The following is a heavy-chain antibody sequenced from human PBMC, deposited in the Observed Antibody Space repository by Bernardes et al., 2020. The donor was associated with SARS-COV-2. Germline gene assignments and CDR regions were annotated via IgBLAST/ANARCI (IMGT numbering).Heavy chain of an antibody. D-gene: IGHD2-21*02. CDR3: AKERITAPPHYFDF. CDR1: GFTFSSYA. Sequence: GSLRLSCAASGFTFSSYAMSWVRQAPGKGLEWVSAISGTAYSTYYADSVKGRFTISRDNSKNTLYLQMNSLRAEDAAVYYCAKERITAPPHYFDFWGQGTLVTVSS. J-gene: IGHJ4*02. V-gene: IGHV3-23*01. CDR2: ISGTAYST.